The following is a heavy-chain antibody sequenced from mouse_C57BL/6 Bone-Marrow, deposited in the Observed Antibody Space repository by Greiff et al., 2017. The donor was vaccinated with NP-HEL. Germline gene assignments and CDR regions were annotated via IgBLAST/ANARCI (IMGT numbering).Heavy chain of an antibody. CDR1: GYAFTNYL. J-gene: IGHJ2*01. CDR3: ARGGGIIYYGGDY. D-gene: IGHD1-1*01. CDR2: INPGSGGT. Sequence: QVQLQQSGAELVRPGTSVKVSCKASGYAFTNYLIEWVKQRPGQGLEWIGVINPGSGGTNYNEKFKGKATLTADKSSSTAYMQLSSLTSEDSAVYFCARGGGIIYYGGDYWGQGTTLTVSS. V-gene: IGHV1-54*01.